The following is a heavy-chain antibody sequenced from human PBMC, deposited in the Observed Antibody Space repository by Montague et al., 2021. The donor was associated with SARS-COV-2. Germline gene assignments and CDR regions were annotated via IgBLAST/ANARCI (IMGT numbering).Heavy chain of an antibody. CDR1: GGSTRSDGFY. D-gene: IGHD3-9*01. CDR3: ARSAFRYFDRPGMDV. V-gene: IGHV4-61*02. J-gene: IGHJ6*02. Sequence: TLSLTCTVSGGSTRSDGFYWNWIRQPAGKGLEWIGRIDASGTTNYNPSLKSRVIISLDRSKNQFSLKLSSVIAADTAVYYCARSAFRYFDRPGMDVWGQGTTVTVSS. CDR2: IDASGTT.